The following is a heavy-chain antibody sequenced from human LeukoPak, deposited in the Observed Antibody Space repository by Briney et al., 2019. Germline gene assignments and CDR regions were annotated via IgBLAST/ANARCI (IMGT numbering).Heavy chain of an antibody. CDR3: ARDRGPYYYYMDV. Sequence: QPGGSLRLSYAASGFTFSSYWMSWVRQAPGKGLEWVANIKQDGSEKYYVDSVKGRFTISRDNAKNSLYLQMNSLRAEDTAVYYCARDRGPYYYYMDVWGKGTTVTISS. CDR2: IKQDGSEK. CDR1: GFTFSSYW. V-gene: IGHV3-7*01. D-gene: IGHD6-25*01. J-gene: IGHJ6*03.